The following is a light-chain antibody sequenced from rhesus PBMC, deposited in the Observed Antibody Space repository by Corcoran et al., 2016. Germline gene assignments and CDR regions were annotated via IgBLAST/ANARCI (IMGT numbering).Light chain of an antibody. CDR2: EVS. J-gene: IGLJ1*01. Sequence: QAALTQPRSVSGSPGQSVTISCTGTSSDIGGYNYVSRYQQHPGTAPKLMIYEVSKRPSGVSDRFSGSKSGNTASLTISVLQADDEADYYCCSYAGSYTYIFGAGTRLTVL. V-gene: IGLV2-32*01. CDR3: CSYAGSYTYI. CDR1: SSDIGGYNY.